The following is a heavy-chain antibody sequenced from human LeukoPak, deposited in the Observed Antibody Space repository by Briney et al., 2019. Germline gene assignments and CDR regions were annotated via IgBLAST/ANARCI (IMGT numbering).Heavy chain of an antibody. J-gene: IGHJ5*02. CDR2: IRSNGGDT. CDR1: GFTFREYS. Sequence: GGSLRHSCAASGFTFREYSMSWVRQAPGKGLEWVSNIRSNGGDTYYTDSVKGRFTISRDNSKNTLYLEMNSLRAEDTAVYYCAKGGYTTWFVPWCQGTLVTVSS. V-gene: IGHV3-23*01. D-gene: IGHD2-15*01. CDR3: AKGGYTTWFVP.